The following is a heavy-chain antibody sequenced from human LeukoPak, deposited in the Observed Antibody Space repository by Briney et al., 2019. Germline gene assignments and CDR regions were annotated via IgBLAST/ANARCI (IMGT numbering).Heavy chain of an antibody. CDR1: GYTFTSYG. V-gene: IGHV1-18*01. J-gene: IGHJ6*02. CDR3: ARDRYCSSTSCYHYYYYYYGMDV. D-gene: IGHD2-2*01. Sequence: GASVKVSCKASGYTFTSYGISWVRQAPGQGLEWMGWISAYNGNTNYAQKLQGRVTMTTDTSTSTAYMELRSLRSDDTAVYYCARDRYCSSTSCYHYYYYYYGMDVWGQGTTVTVSS. CDR2: ISAYNGNT.